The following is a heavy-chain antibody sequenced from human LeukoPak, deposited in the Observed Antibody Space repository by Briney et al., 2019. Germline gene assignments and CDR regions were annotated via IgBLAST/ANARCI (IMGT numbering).Heavy chain of an antibody. Sequence: SETLSLTCNVSGGSISSYYWSWIRQPPGKGLEWIGYMYYSGNANYNPSLKSRVTTSVDSSKNQFSLKLSSVTAADTAVYYCARHTLVGARNAFDIWGQGTMVTVSS. V-gene: IGHV4-59*08. CDR3: ARHTLVGARNAFDI. CDR1: GGSISSYY. D-gene: IGHD1-26*01. CDR2: MYYSGNA. J-gene: IGHJ3*02.